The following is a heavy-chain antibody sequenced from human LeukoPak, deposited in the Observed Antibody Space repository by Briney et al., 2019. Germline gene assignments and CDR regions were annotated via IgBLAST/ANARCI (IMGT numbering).Heavy chain of an antibody. CDR1: GFAFSNSW. CDR2: MKPDGSEK. V-gene: IGHV3-7*01. Sequence: GGSLRLSCAASGFAFSNSWVSWVRQAPGKGLEWVTNMKPDGSEKYYVDSVKGRFTISRDNAKNSLYLQMNSLRVEDTAVYYCARDSAGLDYWGQGALVTVSS. CDR3: ARDSAGLDY. J-gene: IGHJ4*02. D-gene: IGHD6-13*01.